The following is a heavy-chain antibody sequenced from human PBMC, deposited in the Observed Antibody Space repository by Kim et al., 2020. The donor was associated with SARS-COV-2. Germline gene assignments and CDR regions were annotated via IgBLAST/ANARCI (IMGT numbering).Heavy chain of an antibody. J-gene: IGHJ5*02. V-gene: IGHV1-3*01. CDR1: GYSFSRYA. Sequence: ASVKVSCKASGYSFSRYAIHWMRQAPGQRLEWMGRIDAGAGNTKYSQRFQGRVTITRDTSASTVYMEMSSLTSEDTAIYYCARGWSATGIDPWGQGTLVTVSS. D-gene: IGHD2-15*01. CDR3: ARGWSATGIDP. CDR2: IDAGAGNT.